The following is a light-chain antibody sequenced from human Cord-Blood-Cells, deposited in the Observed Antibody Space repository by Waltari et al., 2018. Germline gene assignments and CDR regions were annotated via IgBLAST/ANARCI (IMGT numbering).Light chain of an antibody. J-gene: IGLJ2*01. V-gene: IGLV2-14*01. CDR3: SSYTSSSTVV. CDR1: SSDVGGYNH. CDR2: DVS. Sequence: QSALTQPASVSGSPGQSITIPCTGTSSDVGGYNHFSWYQQHPGKAPKLMIYDVSKRPSGVSNRFSGSKSGNTASLTISGLQAEDEADYYCSSYTSSSTVVFGGGTKLTVL.